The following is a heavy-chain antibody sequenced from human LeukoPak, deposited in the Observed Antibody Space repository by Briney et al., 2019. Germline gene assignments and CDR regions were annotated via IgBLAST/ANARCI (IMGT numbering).Heavy chain of an antibody. J-gene: IGHJ4*02. V-gene: IGHV4-59*01. CDR3: ASSRVGATPFDY. CDR1: GGSINSYY. D-gene: IGHD1-26*01. Sequence: LETLSLTCIVSGGSINSYYWSWIRHPPEEGLEWIGYIHYSGSTNYNPSLKSRVTISVDTSKNQFSLKLSSVTAAYTAVYYCASSRVGATPFDYWGQGTLVTVSS. CDR2: IHYSGST.